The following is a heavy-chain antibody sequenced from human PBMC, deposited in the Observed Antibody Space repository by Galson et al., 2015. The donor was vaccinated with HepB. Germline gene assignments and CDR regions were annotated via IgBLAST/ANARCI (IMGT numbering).Heavy chain of an antibody. J-gene: IGHJ4*02. D-gene: IGHD1-1*01. CDR2: IYWDHNK. CDR1: GFSLSPTAVG. CDR3: AHSTWKDRREAYFEY. V-gene: IGHV2-5*02. Sequence: PALVKPTQTLTLPCSFSGFSLSPTAVGVGWIRQPPGKALEWLAVIYWDHNKRYSPSVESRLTITKDTSKNQVVLTIDNVYPVDTATYYCAHSTWKDRREAYFEYWGQGILVTVSS.